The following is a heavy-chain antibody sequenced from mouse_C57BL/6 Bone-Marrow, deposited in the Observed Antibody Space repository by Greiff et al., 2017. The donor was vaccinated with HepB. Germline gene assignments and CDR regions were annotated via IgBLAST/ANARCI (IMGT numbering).Heavy chain of an antibody. CDR3: TTLSYDGYLYYYAMDY. CDR1: GFNIKDDY. Sequence: EVQLVESGAELVRPGASVKLSCTASGFNIKDDYMHWVKQRPEQGLEWIGWIDPENGDTEYASKFQGKATITADTSSNTAYLQLSSLTSEDTAVYYCTTLSYDGYLYYYAMDYWGQGTSVTVSS. CDR2: IDPENGDT. V-gene: IGHV14-4*01. J-gene: IGHJ4*01. D-gene: IGHD2-3*01.